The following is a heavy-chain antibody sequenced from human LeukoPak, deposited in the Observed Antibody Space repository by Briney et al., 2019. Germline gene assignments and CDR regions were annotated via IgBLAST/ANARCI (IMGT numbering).Heavy chain of an antibody. J-gene: IGHJ6*03. Sequence: GGSLRLSCAASGFTFSSYAMSWVRQAPGKGLEWVSAISGSGGSTYYADSVKGRFTISRDNSKNTLYLQMNSLRAEDTAVYYCARESAHQYYYYYYMDVWGKGTTVTVSS. CDR2: ISGSGGST. CDR1: GFTFSSYA. CDR3: ARESAHQYYYYYYMDV. V-gene: IGHV3-23*01.